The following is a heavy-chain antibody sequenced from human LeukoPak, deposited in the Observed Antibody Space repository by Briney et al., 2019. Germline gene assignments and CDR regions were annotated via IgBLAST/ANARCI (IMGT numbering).Heavy chain of an antibody. Sequence: SETLSLTCTVSDGAIAGYSWSWIRQPPGKGLEWIGYIYYSGSTNYNPSLKSRVTISVDTSKNQFSLKLSSVTAADTAVYYCARSATGYSSSWYREDYYYYMDVWGKGTTVTISS. CDR3: ARSATGYSSSWYREDYYYYMDV. J-gene: IGHJ6*03. V-gene: IGHV4-59*01. D-gene: IGHD6-13*01. CDR2: IYYSGST. CDR1: DGAIAGYS.